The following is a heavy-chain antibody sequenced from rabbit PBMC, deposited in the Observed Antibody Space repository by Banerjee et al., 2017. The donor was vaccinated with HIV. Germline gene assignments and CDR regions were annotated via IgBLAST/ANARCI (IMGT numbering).Heavy chain of an antibody. CDR3: ARRVVGNGGNNL. CDR2: INAGSGTT. CDR1: GFSFSSGYD. D-gene: IGHD4-2*01. V-gene: IGHV1S40*01. Sequence: QSLEESGGDLVKPGASLTLTCTASGFSFSSGYDMCWVRQAPGKGLEWIACINAGSGTTYYASWAKGRFTISKTSSTTVTLQMTSLTAADTATYFCARRVVGNGGNNLWGPGTWSPS. J-gene: IGHJ4*01.